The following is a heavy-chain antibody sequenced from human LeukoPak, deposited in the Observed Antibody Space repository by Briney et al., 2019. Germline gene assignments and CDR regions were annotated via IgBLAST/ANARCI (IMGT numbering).Heavy chain of an antibody. Sequence: GGSLRLSCAASGFTFSSHAMSWVRQAPGKGLEWVSGISGSGGSTYYADSVKGRFTISRDNSKNTVHLQMNSLRAEDTAVYYCAKDHSPSYWGQGTLVTVSS. CDR2: ISGSGGST. J-gene: IGHJ4*02. CDR1: GFTFSSHA. CDR3: AKDHSPSY. V-gene: IGHV3-23*01.